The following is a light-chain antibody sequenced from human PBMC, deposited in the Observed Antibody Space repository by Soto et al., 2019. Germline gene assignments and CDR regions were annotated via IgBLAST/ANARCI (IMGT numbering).Light chain of an antibody. CDR3: QQYNNWWT. V-gene: IGKV3-15*01. Sequence: EIVMTQSPATLSVSPGERATLSCRASQSVSSNLAWYQQKPGQAPRLLIYDASTRATGIPARFSGSGSGTEFTLTISSLQFEDLAVYFCQQYNNWWTFGQGTKVEI. CDR2: DAS. CDR1: QSVSSN. J-gene: IGKJ1*01.